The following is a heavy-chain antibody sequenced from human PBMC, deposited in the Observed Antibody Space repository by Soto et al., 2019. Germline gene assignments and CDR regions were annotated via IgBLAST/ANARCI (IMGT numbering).Heavy chain of an antibody. CDR3: VRDWTHYDSSGPGDY. J-gene: IGHJ4*02. V-gene: IGHV1-3*01. D-gene: IGHD3-22*01. CDR1: GYTFTIYP. Sequence: EASVKVYCKASGYTFTIYPMHWLRQAPGQGLEWMGGINAGNGDTKYSQKFPGRVTITRDTSAITAYMELSSLRSEDTAVYYCVRDWTHYDSSGPGDYWGQGTLVTVSS. CDR2: INAGNGDT.